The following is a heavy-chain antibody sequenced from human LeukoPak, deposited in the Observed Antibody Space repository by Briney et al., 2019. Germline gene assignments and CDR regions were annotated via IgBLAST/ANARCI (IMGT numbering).Heavy chain of an antibody. CDR2: ISGSGGST. J-gene: IGHJ4*02. D-gene: IGHD2-2*02. V-gene: IGHV3-23*01. CDR3: AKDVGYCSSTSCYIFDY. Sequence: GGSLRLSCAAPGFTFSSYAMSWVRQAPGKGLEWVSAISGSGGSTYYADSVKSRFTLSRDNSKNTLYLQMNSLRAEDTAVYYCAKDVGYCSSTSCYIFDYWGQGTLVTVSS. CDR1: GFTFSSYA.